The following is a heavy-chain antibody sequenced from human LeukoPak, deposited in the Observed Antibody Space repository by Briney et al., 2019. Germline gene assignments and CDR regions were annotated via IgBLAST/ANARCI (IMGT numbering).Heavy chain of an antibody. CDR3: AREGYDSSGYYKTDY. Sequence: PGGSLRLSCAASGFTFSSYWMHWVRQAPGKGLGWVSRINSDGSSTSYADSVKGRFTISRDNAKNTLYLQMNSLRAEDTAVYYCAREGYDSSGYYKTDYWGQGTLVTVSS. V-gene: IGHV3-74*01. D-gene: IGHD3-22*01. CDR1: GFTFSSYW. J-gene: IGHJ4*02. CDR2: INSDGSST.